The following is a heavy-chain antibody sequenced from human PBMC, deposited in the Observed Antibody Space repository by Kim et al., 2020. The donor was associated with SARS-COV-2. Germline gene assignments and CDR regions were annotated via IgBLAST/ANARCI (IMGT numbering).Heavy chain of an antibody. Sequence: SRVTISLDTSKTQFSLKLSSVTAADTAVYYCARGTYYYDSSGYSLYYFDYWGQGTLVTVSS. D-gene: IGHD3-22*01. V-gene: IGHV4-59*09. J-gene: IGHJ4*02. CDR3: ARGTYYYDSSGYSLYYFDY.